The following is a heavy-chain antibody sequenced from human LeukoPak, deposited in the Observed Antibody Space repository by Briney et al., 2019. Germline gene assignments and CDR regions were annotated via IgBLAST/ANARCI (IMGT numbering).Heavy chain of an antibody. V-gene: IGHV4-39*07. CDR2: IYSSGST. Sequence: SETLSLTCAVSGGSISSSTYYWGWIRRPPGKGLEWIGSIYSSGSTYYNPSLKSRVTISIDTSKKQFSVKMSSVTAADTAVYYCARLTGPTSYFDYWGQGTLVTVSS. CDR1: GGSISSSTYY. D-gene: IGHD7-27*01. J-gene: IGHJ4*02. CDR3: ARLTGPTSYFDY.